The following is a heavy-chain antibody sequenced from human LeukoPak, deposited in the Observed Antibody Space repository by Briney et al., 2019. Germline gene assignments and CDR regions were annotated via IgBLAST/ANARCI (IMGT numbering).Heavy chain of an antibody. V-gene: IGHV3-NL1*01. D-gene: IGHD3-3*01. CDR2: IPSGGTNT. CDR3: AKDSQYYDFWSRYNHYYYYYMDV. CDR1: GFTSSSYG. Sequence: GGSLRLSCVASGFTSSSYGMHWVRQAPGKGLEWVSGIPSGGTNTYYADSVKGRFTISRDNTENTLYLQMNSLRAEDTAIYYCAKDSQYYDFWSRYNHYYYYYMDVWGKGTTVTVSS. J-gene: IGHJ6*03.